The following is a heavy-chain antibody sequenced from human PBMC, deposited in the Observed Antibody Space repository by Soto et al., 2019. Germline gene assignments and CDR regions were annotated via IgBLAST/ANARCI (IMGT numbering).Heavy chain of an antibody. Sequence: QVQLVQSGAEVRQPASSVKVSCKTSGGTFSSYAISWVRQAPGQGLEWMGGIVPIVDTATYAQKFQGRVTITADESTSTAYMELSRLRSDDTAVYYCVRVVATPGYPDYWGQGTLVPVSS. CDR1: GGTFSSYA. CDR3: VRVVATPGYPDY. V-gene: IGHV1-69*12. J-gene: IGHJ4*02. CDR2: IVPIVDTA. D-gene: IGHD5-12*01.